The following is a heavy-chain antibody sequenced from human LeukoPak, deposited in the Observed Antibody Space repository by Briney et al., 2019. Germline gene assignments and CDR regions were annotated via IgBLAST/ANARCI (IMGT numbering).Heavy chain of an antibody. CDR3: ARGFDILTGSLLLEDAFDI. CDR1: GGSMSSYY. Sequence: SETLSLTCTVSGGSMSSYYWSWIRQPPGKGLEWIGYIYYSGTTKYNPSLKSRVTISLDTSKNQFSLKVNSLTAADTAVYYCARGFDILTGSLLLEDAFDIWGQGTMVTVSS. CDR2: IYYSGTT. J-gene: IGHJ3*02. V-gene: IGHV4-59*01. D-gene: IGHD3-9*01.